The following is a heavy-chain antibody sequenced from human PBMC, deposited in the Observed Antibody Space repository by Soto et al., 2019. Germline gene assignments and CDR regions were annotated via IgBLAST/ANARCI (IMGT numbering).Heavy chain of an antibody. J-gene: IGHJ6*02. CDR3: ARTGSYYYYYGMDV. Sequence: SETLSLTCVVSGGSISSSNWWSWVRQPPGKGLEWIGEIYHSGSTNYNPSLKSRVTISVDKSKNQFSLKLSSVTAADTAVYYCARTGSYYYYYGMDVWGQGTTVTVSS. V-gene: IGHV4-4*02. CDR1: GGSISSSNW. D-gene: IGHD3-10*01. CDR2: IYHSGST.